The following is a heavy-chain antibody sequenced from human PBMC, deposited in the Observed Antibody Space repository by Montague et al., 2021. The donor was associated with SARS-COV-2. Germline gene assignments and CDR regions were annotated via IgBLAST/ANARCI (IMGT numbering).Heavy chain of an antibody. CDR3: ARDGDSSSWYRFDP. V-gene: IGHV4-61*01. CDR2: IFHSSSS. Sequence: SETLSLTCTVSGDSVRTGRHYWNWIRQPPGKGLEWTGYIFHSSSSNYNPSLESRVDMSIDTSNSQFSLTLTSVTAADTAVYYCARDGDSSSWYRFDPWGQGTLVTVSS. D-gene: IGHD6-13*01. CDR1: GDSVRTGRHY. J-gene: IGHJ5*02.